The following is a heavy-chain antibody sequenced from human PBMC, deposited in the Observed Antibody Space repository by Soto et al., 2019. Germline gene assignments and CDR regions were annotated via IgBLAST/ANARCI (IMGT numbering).Heavy chain of an antibody. CDR1: GSSFSSSSYY. CDR2: IYYSGST. Sequence: SETLSLTCTVSGSSFSSSSYYWGGIRQPPGKGLEWIGSIYYSGSTYYNPSLKSRVTISVDTSKNQFSLKLSSVTAADTAVYYCTSSSPGYYYYMDVWGKGTTVTVSS. J-gene: IGHJ6*03. D-gene: IGHD6-6*01. CDR3: TSSSPGYYYYMDV. V-gene: IGHV4-39*01.